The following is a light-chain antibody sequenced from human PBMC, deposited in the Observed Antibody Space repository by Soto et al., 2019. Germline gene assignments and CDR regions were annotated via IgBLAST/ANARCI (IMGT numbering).Light chain of an antibody. J-gene: IGKJ2*01. CDR1: QTVVHW. CDR2: DDS. CDR3: QQYNLDPYT. Sequence: DIEMTQSPSTLSASVGDRVIITCRASQTVVHWLAWYQQKTGKAPKLIISDDSKLESGVPPRFSGVGYGTEFNLTIDSLQPDDAATYSCQQYNLDPYTFGPGTKLEIK. V-gene: IGKV1-5*01.